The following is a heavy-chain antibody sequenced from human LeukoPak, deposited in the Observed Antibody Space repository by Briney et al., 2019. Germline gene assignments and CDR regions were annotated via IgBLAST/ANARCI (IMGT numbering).Heavy chain of an antibody. Sequence: SETLSLTCTVSGDSISSRSYYWAWLRQAPVKGLEWLGSIHSSGSTYYNPSLKSRLTLSVDTSKNLFSLRLISVTAADTAVYYCANSLGGDYGWFGGQFGLWGRGTLVTVSS. J-gene: IGHJ2*01. CDR2: IHSSGST. CDR3: ANSLGGDYGWFGGQFGL. D-gene: IGHD4-17*01. V-gene: IGHV4-39*02. CDR1: GDSISSRSYY.